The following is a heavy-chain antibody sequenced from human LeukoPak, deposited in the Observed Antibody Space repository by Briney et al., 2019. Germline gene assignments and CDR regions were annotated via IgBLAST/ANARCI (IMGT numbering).Heavy chain of an antibody. CDR1: GFTFSSYW. D-gene: IGHD3-22*01. V-gene: IGHV3-74*01. J-gene: IGHJ4*02. CDR2: INSDGSST. CDR3: ARRAKDYYDSSGYSFDY. Sequence: GGSLRLSCAAPGFTFSSYWMHWVRQAPGKGLVWVSRINSDGSSTSYADSVKGRFTISRDNAKNTLYLQMNSLRAEDTAVYYCARRAKDYYDSSGYSFDYWGQGTLVTVSS.